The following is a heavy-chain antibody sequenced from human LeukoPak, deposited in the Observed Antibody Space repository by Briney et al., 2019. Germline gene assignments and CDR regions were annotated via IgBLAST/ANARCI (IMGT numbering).Heavy chain of an antibody. J-gene: IGHJ4*02. CDR3: AKDIPLRF. V-gene: IGHV3-48*04. CDR1: GFTFSSYN. Sequence: GGSLRLSCAASGFTFSSYNMNWVRQAPGKGLEWVSYISSNSGTKYYADSVKGRFTISRDNAKNSLYLQMNSLRAEDTALYYCAKDIPLRFWGQGTLVTVSS. CDR2: ISSNSGTK. D-gene: IGHD3-3*01.